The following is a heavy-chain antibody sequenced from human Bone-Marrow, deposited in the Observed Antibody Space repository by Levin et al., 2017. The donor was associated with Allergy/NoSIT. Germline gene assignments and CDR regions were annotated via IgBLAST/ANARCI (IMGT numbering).Heavy chain of an antibody. CDR2: INSDGSST. Sequence: ETLSLTCAASGFTFSTYWMHWVRQAPGKGLVWVSRINSDGSSTSYADSVKGRFTISRDNAKNTLYLQMNSLRAEDTAVYYCALDTSSWSDFDYWGQGTLVTVSS. CDR1: GFTFSTYW. J-gene: IGHJ4*02. CDR3: ALDTSSWSDFDY. V-gene: IGHV3-74*01. D-gene: IGHD6-13*01.